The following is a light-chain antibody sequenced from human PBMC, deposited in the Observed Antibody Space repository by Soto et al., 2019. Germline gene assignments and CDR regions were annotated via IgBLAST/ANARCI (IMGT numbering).Light chain of an antibody. CDR2: GAS. J-gene: IGKJ1*01. V-gene: IGKV3-20*01. Sequence: EIVLTQSPGTLSLSPGERATLSCRASQSVPRSYLAWYQQKPGQAPRLHIYGASTRATGIPDRFSGSGSGTDFTLTISRLEPEDFAVYYCQQYGSSGTFGQGTKVDIK. CDR1: QSVPRSY. CDR3: QQYGSSGT.